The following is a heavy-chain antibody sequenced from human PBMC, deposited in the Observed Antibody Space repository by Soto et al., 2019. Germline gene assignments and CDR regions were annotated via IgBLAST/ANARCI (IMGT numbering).Heavy chain of an antibody. CDR1: GYTFTSYA. CDR3: ARDLDSSSWYSAEYFQH. CDR2: INAGNGNT. Sequence: ASVKVSCKASGYTFTSYAMHWVRQAPGQRLEWMGWINAGNGNTKYSQKFQGRVTITRDTSASTAYMELSSLRSEDTAVYYCARDLDSSSWYSAEYFQHWGQGTLVTVSS. D-gene: IGHD6-13*01. J-gene: IGHJ1*01. V-gene: IGHV1-3*01.